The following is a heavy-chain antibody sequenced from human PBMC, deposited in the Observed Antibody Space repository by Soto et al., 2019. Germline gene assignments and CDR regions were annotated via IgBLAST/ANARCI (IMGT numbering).Heavy chain of an antibody. CDR2: VTGSRDSI. D-gene: IGHD2-21*01. CDR1: GFTFSTYT. V-gene: IGHV3-21*01. J-gene: IGHJ5*02. Sequence: GGSLRLSCAASGFTFSTYTMNWVRQAPGKGLEWVSSVTGSRDSIYYADSLKGRFTISRDNAKNSLFLQMSRLRAEDTAVYYCARGSVIATFSWGQGTLVTVSS. CDR3: ARGSVIATFS.